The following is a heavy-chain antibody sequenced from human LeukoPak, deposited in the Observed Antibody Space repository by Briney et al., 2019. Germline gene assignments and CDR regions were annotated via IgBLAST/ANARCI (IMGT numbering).Heavy chain of an antibody. CDR1: GYTFTNYT. V-gene: IGHV1-69*13. D-gene: IGHD6-19*01. CDR2: IIPIFGTA. J-gene: IGHJ4*02. Sequence: GASVKVSCKASGYTFTNYTINWVRQAPGQGLEWMGGIIPIFGTANYAQKFQGRVTITADESTSTAYMELSSLRSEDTAVYYCASQNRAVAGMNPFDYWGQGTLVTVSS. CDR3: ASQNRAVAGMNPFDY.